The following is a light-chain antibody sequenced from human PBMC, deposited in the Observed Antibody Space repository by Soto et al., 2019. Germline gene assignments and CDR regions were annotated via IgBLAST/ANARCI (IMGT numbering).Light chain of an antibody. Sequence: IVLIQSPATLSVSPGEGATLSCRASQSIRRSNLAWYQQKPGQAPRLLIYGASTRATGIPARFSGSGSGTEFTLTISSLQSEDFAVYYCQQYNNWPLTFGGGTKVDIK. V-gene: IGKV3D-15*01. CDR2: GAS. CDR1: QSIRRSN. CDR3: QQYNNWPLT. J-gene: IGKJ4*01.